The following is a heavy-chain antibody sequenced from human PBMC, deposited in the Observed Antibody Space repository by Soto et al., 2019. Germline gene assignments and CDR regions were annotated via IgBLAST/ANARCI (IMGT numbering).Heavy chain of an antibody. CDR1: GYTFTSYA. CDR3: ARAAYCTNGVCYTYYYYGMDV. CDR2: INAGNGNT. D-gene: IGHD2-8*01. J-gene: IGHJ6*02. V-gene: IGHV1-3*01. Sequence: ASVKVSCKASGYTFTSYAMHWVRQAPGQRLEWMGWINAGNGNTKYSQKFQGRVTITRDTSASTAYMELSSLRSEDTAVYYCARAAYCTNGVCYTYYYYGMDVWGQGTTVTVSS.